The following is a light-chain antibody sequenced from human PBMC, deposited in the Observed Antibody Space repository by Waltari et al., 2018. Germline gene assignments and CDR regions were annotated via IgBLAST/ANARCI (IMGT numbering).Light chain of an antibody. CDR1: QPIVTY. V-gene: IGKV1-27*01. Sequence: DIQMTQSPPSLSASVGDRVTITCRASQPIVTYLAWYQQKPGKAPKLLIYVASTLQSGVPSRFSGSGSGTEFTLTISSLQPEDVATYYCQKYNNAPLTFGGGTKVEIK. J-gene: IGKJ4*01. CDR3: QKYNNAPLT. CDR2: VAS.